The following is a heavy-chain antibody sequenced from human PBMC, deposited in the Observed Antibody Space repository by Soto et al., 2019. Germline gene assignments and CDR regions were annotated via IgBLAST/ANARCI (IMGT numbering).Heavy chain of an antibody. CDR2: ISGSGGST. CDR3: ATDPGIVVVPAATWFDP. Sequence: EVQLLESGGGLVQPGGSLRLSCAASGFTFSSYAMSWVRQAPGKGLEWVSAISGSGGSTYYADSVKGRFTISRDNSKKTLYLQMNSLRAEDTAVYYCATDPGIVVVPAATWFDPWGQGTLVTVSS. V-gene: IGHV3-23*01. J-gene: IGHJ5*02. D-gene: IGHD2-2*01. CDR1: GFTFSSYA.